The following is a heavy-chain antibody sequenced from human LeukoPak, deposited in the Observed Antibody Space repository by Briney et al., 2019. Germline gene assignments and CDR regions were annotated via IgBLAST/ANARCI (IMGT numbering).Heavy chain of an antibody. Sequence: SETPSLTCTVSGGSISSYYWSWIRQPPGKGLEWIGYSCDTGSTIYTPTLKSRVTISVDKSQNQFPLKLSSVTAADTAVYYCARHGGSWTFDYWGQGILV. CDR3: ARHGGSWTFDY. J-gene: IGHJ4*02. CDR1: GGSISSYY. V-gene: IGHV4-59*08. CDR2: SCDTGST. D-gene: IGHD6-13*01.